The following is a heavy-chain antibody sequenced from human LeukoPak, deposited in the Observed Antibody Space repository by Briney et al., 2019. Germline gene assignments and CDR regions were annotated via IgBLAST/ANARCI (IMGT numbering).Heavy chain of an antibody. D-gene: IGHD6-19*01. CDR1: VYTLPRYG. CDR2: ISAYNGNT. J-gene: IGHJ5*02. Sequence: ASVKVSCKASVYTLPRYGISWVRQAPGRGLEGMGWISAYNGNTNYAQKLQGRVTITTDTSTSTAYIELRSLRSDDTAVYYCARTYSSGHNWFDPWGQGTLVTVSS. CDR3: ARTYSSGHNWFDP. V-gene: IGHV1-18*01.